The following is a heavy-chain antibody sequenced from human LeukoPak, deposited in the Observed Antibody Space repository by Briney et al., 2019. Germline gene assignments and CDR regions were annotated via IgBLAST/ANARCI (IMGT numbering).Heavy chain of an antibody. D-gene: IGHD3-10*01. J-gene: IGHJ5*02. CDR1: GFPFSSYA. V-gene: IGHV3-23*01. CDR3: AKGTWFGDPNWFDP. CDR2: MSGSGSSK. Sequence: GGSLRLSCAASGFPFSSYAMSWVRQSRGKGLEWRSVMSGSGSSKYYADSVKGRFTISRDNSKNTLYLQMNSLRAEDTAVYYCAKGTWFGDPNWFDPWGQGTLVTVSS.